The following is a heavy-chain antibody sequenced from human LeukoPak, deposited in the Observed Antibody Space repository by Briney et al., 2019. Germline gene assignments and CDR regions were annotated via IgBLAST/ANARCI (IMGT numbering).Heavy chain of an antibody. V-gene: IGHV4-61*01. Sequence: SETLSLTCTVSGGSVSSGNYYWSWIRQPPGKGLEWIGFMSNSGHTDSNASLKSRVTISVDTSKNQFSLKLTSVTAADTAVYYCATGGFGPFEAWGQGMLVTVSS. CDR1: GGSVSSGNYY. D-gene: IGHD3-10*01. CDR3: ATGGFGPFEA. J-gene: IGHJ5*02. CDR2: MSNSGHT.